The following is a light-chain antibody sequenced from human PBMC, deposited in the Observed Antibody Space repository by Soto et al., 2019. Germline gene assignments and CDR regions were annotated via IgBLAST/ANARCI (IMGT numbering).Light chain of an antibody. J-gene: IGKJ5*01. CDR1: QSVSSK. V-gene: IGKV3-15*01. CDR3: QQYNNWHTIT. CDR2: GAS. Sequence: EIVLTQSPATLSLSPGERSTLSCRASQSVSSKLAWYQQKPGQAPRLLVYGASTRATGIPARFSGSGSGTEFTLTISSLKSEDFAVYYCQQYNNWHTITFGQGTRLEIK.